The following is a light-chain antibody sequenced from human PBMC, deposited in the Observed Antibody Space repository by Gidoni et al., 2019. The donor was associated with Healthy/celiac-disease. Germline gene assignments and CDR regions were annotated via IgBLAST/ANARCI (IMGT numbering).Light chain of an antibody. Sequence: DIQMTQSPSSLSASVGDRVTITCRASQSISSYLNWYQQKPGKAPKLQIYAASSLQSGVPSRFSGSGSGTDFTLTISSLQPEDFATYYCQQSYSTPPYTFGQXTKLEIK. J-gene: IGKJ2*01. CDR3: QQSYSTPPYT. V-gene: IGKV1-39*01. CDR2: AAS. CDR1: QSISSY.